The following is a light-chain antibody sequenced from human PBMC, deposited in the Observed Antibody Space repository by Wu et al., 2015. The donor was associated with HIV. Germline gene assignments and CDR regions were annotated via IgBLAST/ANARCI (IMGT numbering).Light chain of an antibody. CDR1: QSVSSSS. CDR2: GAS. Sequence: EILLTQSPGTLSLSPGERATLSCRASQSVSSSSLAWYQQNLGQAPRLLIYGASSRATGIPDRFSGSGSGTDFTLTISRLEPEDFAVYYCHRHSSASWTFGQGTNVQI. J-gene: IGKJ1*01. CDR3: HRHSSASWT. V-gene: IGKV3-20*01.